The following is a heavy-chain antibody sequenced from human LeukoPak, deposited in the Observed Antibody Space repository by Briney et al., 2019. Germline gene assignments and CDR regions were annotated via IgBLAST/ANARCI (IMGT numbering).Heavy chain of an antibody. CDR1: GYTFTSYG. CDR2: INVYNGNT. D-gene: IGHD3-22*01. Sequence: ASVKVSCKASGYTFTSYGITWVRQTPGQGLEWMGWINVYNGNTNCAQKLQDRVTMTTDTSTSTAYMELRSLRSDDTAVYYCARDTPSPPDYYDSNDYYSHAFDIWGQGTVVTVSS. CDR3: ARDTPSPPDYYDSNDYYSHAFDI. V-gene: IGHV1-18*01. J-gene: IGHJ3*02.